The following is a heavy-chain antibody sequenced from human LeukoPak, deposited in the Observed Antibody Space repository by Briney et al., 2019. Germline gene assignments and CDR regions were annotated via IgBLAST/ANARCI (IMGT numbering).Heavy chain of an antibody. D-gene: IGHD6-13*01. Sequence: ASVKVSCKASGYTFTNYGITWVRQAPGQGLEWVVWISANNGDTNYAQKLQGRVTVTTDTSTSTAYMELRGLRSDDTAVYYCARAPPRVTAAGYDYWGQGTLVTVSS. V-gene: IGHV1-18*01. CDR1: GYTFTNYG. CDR2: ISANNGDT. J-gene: IGHJ4*02. CDR3: ARAPPRVTAAGYDY.